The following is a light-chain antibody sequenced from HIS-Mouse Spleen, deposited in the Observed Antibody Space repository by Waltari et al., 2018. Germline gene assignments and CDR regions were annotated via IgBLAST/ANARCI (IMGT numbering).Light chain of an antibody. CDR3: YSTDSSGNHRV. J-gene: IGLJ2*01. CDR1: ALPKKY. Sequence: SYELTQPPSVSVSPGQTARITCSGDALPKKYAYWYQQKTGQAPELVIYGDSKRPSGIPEGLPGSISGTMATLTISGAQVEDEADYYCYSTDSSGNHRVFGGGTKLTVL. V-gene: IGLV3-10*01. CDR2: GDS.